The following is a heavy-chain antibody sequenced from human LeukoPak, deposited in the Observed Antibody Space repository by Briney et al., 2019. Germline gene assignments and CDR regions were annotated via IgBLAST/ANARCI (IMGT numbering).Heavy chain of an antibody. CDR3: ARVVDPPGIAARAFWFDP. Sequence: SVKASYKPSGGTFSSYAISWVRQAPGQGLEWMGGIIPIFGTANYAQKFQGRVTITTDESTSTAYMELSSLRSEDTAVYYGARVVDPPGIAARAFWFDPWGQGTLVTVSS. D-gene: IGHD6-6*01. CDR1: GGTFSSYA. V-gene: IGHV1-69*05. J-gene: IGHJ5*02. CDR2: IIPIFGTA.